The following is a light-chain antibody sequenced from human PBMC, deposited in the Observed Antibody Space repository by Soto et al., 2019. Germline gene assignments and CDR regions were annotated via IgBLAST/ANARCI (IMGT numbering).Light chain of an antibody. V-gene: IGKV3-20*01. CDR3: QPYGYSFRA. Sequence: EILLTQSPGTLSLSPGERATLSCRASQSVSSSYLSWYQLKPGQAPRLLIYGASRRATGIPDRFSGSGSGKDFTLTISRLEPEDFAVYYCQPYGYSFRAFGQGTKVEL. CDR1: QSVSSSY. CDR2: GAS. J-gene: IGKJ1*01.